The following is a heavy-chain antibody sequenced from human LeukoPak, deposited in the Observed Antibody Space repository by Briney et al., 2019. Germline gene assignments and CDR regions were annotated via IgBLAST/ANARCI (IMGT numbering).Heavy chain of an antibody. CDR3: ARGRGPGFDP. CDR2: IYNSGST. D-gene: IGHD3-10*01. J-gene: IGHJ5*02. Sequence: SETLSLTCTVSGGSISSYYWSWIRQPPGPXLELVGYIYNSGSTNYYPSLKSRVTTSVDTSNTQCSLKLSPVTAADTAVYYCARGRGPGFDPWSQGTLVTVSS. CDR1: GGSISSYY. V-gene: IGHV4-59*12.